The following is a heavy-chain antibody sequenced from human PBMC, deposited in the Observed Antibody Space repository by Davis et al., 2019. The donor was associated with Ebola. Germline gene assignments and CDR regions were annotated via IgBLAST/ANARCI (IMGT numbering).Heavy chain of an antibody. Sequence: ASVKASCKASGYTFSSYGINWVRQATGQGLEWMGWSNPNSGGTNYAQKFHGWVTMTRDTSISTAYMELSRLRSEDTDVYYCARGSRTTAAGFDYWGQGTLVTVSS. D-gene: IGHD6-13*01. J-gene: IGHJ4*02. CDR2: SNPNSGGT. CDR3: ARGSRTTAAGFDY. V-gene: IGHV1-2*04. CDR1: GYTFSSYG.